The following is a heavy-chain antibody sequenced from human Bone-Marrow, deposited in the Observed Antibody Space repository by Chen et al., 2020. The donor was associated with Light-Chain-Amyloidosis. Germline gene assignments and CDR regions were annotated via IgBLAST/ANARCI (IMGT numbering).Heavy chain of an antibody. D-gene: IGHD2-2*01. Sequence: EVQLVESGGSLVQPGWSLRLSCAASGFTFSNFNMNWVRQAPGKGLEWISYITTTSRTIYYADSVRGRFTISRDNAKNSLYLHMTSLRDDDTAIYYCARSRSSRPFDYWGQGNLVTVSS. CDR2: ITTTSRTI. CDR1: GFTFSNFN. V-gene: IGHV3-48*02. CDR3: ARSRSSRPFDY. J-gene: IGHJ4*02.